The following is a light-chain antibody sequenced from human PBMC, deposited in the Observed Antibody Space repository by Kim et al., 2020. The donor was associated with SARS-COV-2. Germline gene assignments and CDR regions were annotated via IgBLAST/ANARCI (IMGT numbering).Light chain of an antibody. Sequence: VSPGQTASITCSGDILSYNYACWYQQKPGQSPVLVIYRDSQRPSRIPERFSCSNSENTATLTISGTQAMDDADYYCQAWDSSTVVFGGGTQLTVL. J-gene: IGLJ2*01. CDR1: ILSYNY. V-gene: IGLV3-1*01. CDR2: RDS. CDR3: QAWDSSTVV.